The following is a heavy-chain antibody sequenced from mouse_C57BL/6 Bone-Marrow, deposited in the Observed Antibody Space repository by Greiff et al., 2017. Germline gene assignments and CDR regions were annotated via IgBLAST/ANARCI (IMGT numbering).Heavy chain of an antibody. CDR3: ARGGNSMVTTKVFAY. J-gene: IGHJ3*01. V-gene: IGHV1-69*01. CDR1: GYTFTSYW. Sequence: QVQLQQPGAELVMPGASVKLSCTASGYTFTSYWMHWVKQRPAQGLEWIGEIDPSDSYTNYNQKFKGKSTLTVDKSSSTAYMQLSSLTSEDSAVYYCARGGNSMVTTKVFAYWGQGTLVTVSA. D-gene: IGHD2-1*01. CDR2: IDPSDSYT.